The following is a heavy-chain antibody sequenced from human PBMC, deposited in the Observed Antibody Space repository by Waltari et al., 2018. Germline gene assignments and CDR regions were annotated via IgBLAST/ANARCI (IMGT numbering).Heavy chain of an antibody. J-gene: IGHJ4*02. CDR3: APMGASRLTWTD. Sequence: EVQLVESGGGLVQPGGSLRISCAASGFSFSSYGMNWVRQAPGKGLEWVAHISGGGYPIYYADSVKGRFTISRDNAKNSLFLQMNGLRAEDTAVYYCAPMGASRLTWTDWGQGTLVTVSS. D-gene: IGHD1-26*01. V-gene: IGHV3-48*01. CDR2: ISGGGYPI. CDR1: GFSFSSYG.